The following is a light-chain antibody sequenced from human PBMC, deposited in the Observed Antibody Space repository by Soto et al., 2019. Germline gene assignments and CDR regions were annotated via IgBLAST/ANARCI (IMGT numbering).Light chain of an antibody. CDR2: GAS. CDR3: QQLNAYPLT. J-gene: IGKJ5*01. CDR1: RGISSY. Sequence: DIQLTQSPSFLSASVGDRVTITCRASRGISSYLAWFQRKPGRAPNLLIYGASTLQSGVPSRFSGSGSGTDFTLTISNLQPEDFATYYCQQLNAYPLTFGQGTRLEIK. V-gene: IGKV1-9*01.